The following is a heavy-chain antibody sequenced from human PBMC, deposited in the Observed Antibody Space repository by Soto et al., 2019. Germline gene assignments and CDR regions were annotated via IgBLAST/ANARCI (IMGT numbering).Heavy chain of an antibody. D-gene: IGHD3-9*01. J-gene: IGHJ6*02. CDR2: ISSSSSYI. CDR3: ARARGDDILTGYTPRAWDDYYYYGMDV. CDR1: GFTFSSYS. Sequence: GGSLRLSCAASGFTFSSYSMNWVRQAPGKGLEWVSSISSSSSYIYYADSVKGRFTISRDNAKNSLYLQMNSLRAEDTAVYYCARARGDDILTGYTPRAWDDYYYYGMDVWGQGTTVTVS. V-gene: IGHV3-21*01.